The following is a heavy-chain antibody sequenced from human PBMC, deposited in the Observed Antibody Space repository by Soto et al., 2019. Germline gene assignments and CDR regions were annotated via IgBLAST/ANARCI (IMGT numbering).Heavy chain of an antibody. CDR2: IIPIFGTA. D-gene: IGHD1-26*01. CDR1: GGTFSSYA. CDR3: ARGGFSGSYDAFDI. J-gene: IGHJ3*02. Sequence: QVQLVQSGAEVKKPGSSVKVSCKASGGTFSSYAISWVRQAPGQGLEWMGGIIPIFGTANYAQKFQGRVTMTRDTSISTAYMELSRLRSDDTAVYYCARGGFSGSYDAFDIWGQGTMVTVSS. V-gene: IGHV1-69*06.